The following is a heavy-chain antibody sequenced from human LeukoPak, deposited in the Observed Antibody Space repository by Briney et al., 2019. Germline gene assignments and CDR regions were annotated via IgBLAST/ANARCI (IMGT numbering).Heavy chain of an antibody. Sequence: SETLSLTCTVSGGSISNYYWSWIRQPPGKGLEWIGYIYYSGNTNYNPSLKSRVSISVDTSKNQFSLKLNSVTAADTAVYYCARVRYCSTNRCYDREFDNWGQGTLVTVSS. CDR3: ARVRYCSTNRCYDREFDN. V-gene: IGHV4-59*01. CDR1: GGSISNYY. D-gene: IGHD2-2*01. J-gene: IGHJ4*02. CDR2: IYYSGNT.